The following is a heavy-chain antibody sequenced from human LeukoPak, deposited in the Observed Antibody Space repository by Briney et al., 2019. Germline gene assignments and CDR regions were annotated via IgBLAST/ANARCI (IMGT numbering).Heavy chain of an antibody. CDR2: ISGSGGST. V-gene: IGHV3-23*01. J-gene: IGHJ4*02. Sequence: GGSLRLSCAASGFTFSSYVMSWVRQAPGKGLEWVSAISGSGGSTYYADSVKGRFTISRDNSKNTLYLQMNSLRAEDTAVYYCAKDGPLWFGELSHFDYWGQGTLVTVSS. D-gene: IGHD3-10*01. CDR1: GFTFSSYV. CDR3: AKDGPLWFGELSHFDY.